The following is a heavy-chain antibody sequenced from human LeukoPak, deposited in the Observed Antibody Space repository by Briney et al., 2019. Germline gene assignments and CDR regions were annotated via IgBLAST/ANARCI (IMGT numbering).Heavy chain of an antibody. Sequence: ASVKVPCKVSGYTLTELSMHWVRQAPGKGLEWMGGFDPEDGETIYAQKFQGRVTMTEDTSTDTAYMELSSLRSEDTAVYYCATDRLSGWIQLWTYWGQGTLVTASS. V-gene: IGHV1-24*01. CDR3: ATDRLSGWIQLWTY. CDR1: GYTLTELS. D-gene: IGHD5-18*01. CDR2: FDPEDGET. J-gene: IGHJ4*02.